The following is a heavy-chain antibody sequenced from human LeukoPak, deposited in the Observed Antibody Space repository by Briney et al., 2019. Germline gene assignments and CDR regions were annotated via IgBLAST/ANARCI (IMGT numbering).Heavy chain of an antibody. D-gene: IGHD1-20*01. CDR2: IYTSGST. Sequence: PSETLSLTCTVSGGSISSYYWSWIRQPAGKGLEWIGRIYTSGSTNYNPSLKSRVTMSVDTSKNQFSLKLSSVTAADTAVYYCAREIWAWDNWNRGRSPYYFDYWGQGTLVTVSS. V-gene: IGHV4-4*07. CDR1: GGSISSYY. CDR3: AREIWAWDNWNRGRSPYYFDY. J-gene: IGHJ4*02.